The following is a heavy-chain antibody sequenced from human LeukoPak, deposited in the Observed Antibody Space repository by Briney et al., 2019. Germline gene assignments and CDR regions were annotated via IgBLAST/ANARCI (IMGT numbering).Heavy chain of an antibody. CDR1: GFTFSSYD. J-gene: IGHJ6*02. Sequence: GGSLRLSCAASGFTFSSYDMHWVRQATGKGLEWVSAIGTAGDTYYPGSVKGRFTISRENAKNSLYLQMNSLRAEDTAVYYCARERVVVSTLSGMDVWGQGTTVTVSS. CDR2: IGTAGDT. CDR3: ARERVVVSTLSGMDV. D-gene: IGHD2-15*01. V-gene: IGHV3-13*01.